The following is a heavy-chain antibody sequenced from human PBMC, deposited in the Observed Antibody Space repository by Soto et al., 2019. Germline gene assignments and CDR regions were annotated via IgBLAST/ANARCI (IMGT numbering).Heavy chain of an antibody. V-gene: IGHV2-70*01. Sequence: SGPTLVNPTQTLTLTCTFSGFSLTTSRMCVTWIRQPPGKALEWLALINWRDNKYYTTSLKTRLTLSKDTSKNQVVLTLTNMDPVDTGTYYCARILKGGTFDWLQIACWGQGTLVTVSS. J-gene: IGHJ4*02. CDR1: GFSLTTSRMC. CDR2: INWRDNK. D-gene: IGHD3-9*01. CDR3: ARILKGGTFDWLQIAC.